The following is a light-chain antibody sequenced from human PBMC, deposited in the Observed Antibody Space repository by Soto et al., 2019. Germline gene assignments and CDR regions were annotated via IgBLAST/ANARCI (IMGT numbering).Light chain of an antibody. CDR3: QQSYSMPPLT. CDR2: GAS. V-gene: IGKV1-39*01. J-gene: IGKJ4*01. Sequence: IQMTQSRSSLSASVGDRFTITCRASQRISTYLNWYQQKPGKAPQLLIYGASILQSGVPSRFSGSGSGTDFTLIISSLQPEDFGTYYCQQSYSMPPLTFGGGTKVDIK. CDR1: QRISTY.